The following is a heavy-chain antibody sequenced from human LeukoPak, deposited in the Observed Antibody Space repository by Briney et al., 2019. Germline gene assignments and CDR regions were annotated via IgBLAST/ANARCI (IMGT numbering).Heavy chain of an antibody. Sequence: GGSLRLSCAASGFAFSSYAMSWVRQAPGKGLEWVSIISGRGDSTYYADSVKGRFTISRDNSKNTLYLQMNSLRAEDTAVYYCAKDRGDIAALTDYWGQGTLVTVSS. CDR2: ISGRGDST. CDR1: GFAFSSYA. V-gene: IGHV3-23*01. D-gene: IGHD6-6*01. CDR3: AKDRGDIAALTDY. J-gene: IGHJ4*02.